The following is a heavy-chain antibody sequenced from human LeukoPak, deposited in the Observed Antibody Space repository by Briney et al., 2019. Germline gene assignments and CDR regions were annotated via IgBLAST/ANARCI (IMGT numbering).Heavy chain of an antibody. D-gene: IGHD5-12*01. Sequence: GGSLRPSSAASGFTSSSSSTSRVRDPPGNGPERVSAITDAVGSTHYADSVKGRFTISSDNSKNTVYLQMNSLRPEDMAVYYCAKEIFSGLLYIDYWGQGTLVTVSS. J-gene: IGHJ4*02. V-gene: IGHV3-23*01. CDR3: AKEIFSGLLYIDY. CDR2: ITDAVGST. CDR1: GFTSSSSS.